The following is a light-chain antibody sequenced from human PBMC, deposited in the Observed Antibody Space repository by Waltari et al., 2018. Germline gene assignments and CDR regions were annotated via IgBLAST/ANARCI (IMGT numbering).Light chain of an antibody. CDR1: QSIYKW. V-gene: IGKV1-5*03. CDR3: QQYTTYPET. Sequence: DIQMTQSPSTLSASVGETVIITCRASQSIYKWLAWYQQKPGKVPKLLILKASNLQSGVPSRFSGSGSGTDFSLTISSVQPDDFATYYCQQYTTYPETFGQGTKVEIK. J-gene: IGKJ1*01. CDR2: KAS.